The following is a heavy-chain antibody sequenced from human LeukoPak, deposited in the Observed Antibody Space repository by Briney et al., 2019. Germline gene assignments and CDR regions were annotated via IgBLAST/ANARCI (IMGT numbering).Heavy chain of an antibody. J-gene: IGHJ5*02. CDR3: ARGYDYGDL. D-gene: IGHD4-17*01. CDR1: GGSISSYY. V-gene: IGHV4-59*01. Sequence: PSETLSLTCTVSGGSISSYYWSWLRQPPGKGLEWIGYIYYSGSTNYNPSLKSRVTISVDTSKNQFSLRLSSVTAADTAVCYCARGYDYGDLWRQGTLVTVSS. CDR2: IYYSGST.